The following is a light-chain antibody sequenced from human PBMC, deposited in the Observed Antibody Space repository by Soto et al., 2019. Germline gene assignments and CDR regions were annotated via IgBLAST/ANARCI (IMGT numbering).Light chain of an antibody. CDR1: QSLVYSDGNTS. J-gene: IGKJ3*01. CDR3: MQGTHWP. Sequence: DVVMTQSPLSLPVTLGQPASISCRSSQSLVYSDGNTSLNWFQQRPGQSPRRLIYKVSNRDSGVPDRFSGSGSGTDFTLKISRVEAEDVGVYYCMQGTHWPFGPGTKVDIK. CDR2: KVS. V-gene: IGKV2-30*01.